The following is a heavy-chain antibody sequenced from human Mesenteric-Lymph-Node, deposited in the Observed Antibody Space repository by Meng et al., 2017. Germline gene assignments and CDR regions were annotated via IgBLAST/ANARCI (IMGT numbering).Heavy chain of an antibody. Sequence: QVRLQQWGAGLLKPSETLSLTCAVYGGSFSGYYWSWIRQPPGKGLEWIGEINHSGSTNYNPSLKSRVTISVDTSKNQLSLQLNSVTPEDTAVYYCARHNGGTYRFDCWGQGTLVTVSS. V-gene: IGHV4-34*01. CDR1: GGSFSGYY. D-gene: IGHD1-26*01. CDR2: INHSGST. CDR3: ARHNGGTYRFDC. J-gene: IGHJ4*02.